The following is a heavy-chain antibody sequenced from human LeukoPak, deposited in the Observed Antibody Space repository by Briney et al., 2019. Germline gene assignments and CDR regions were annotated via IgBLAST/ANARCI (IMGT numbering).Heavy chain of an antibody. D-gene: IGHD4-17*01. CDR1: GFTFSSYA. CDR3: AKDLQDYGDYGRADAFDI. V-gene: IGHV3-23*01. J-gene: IGHJ3*02. Sequence: GGSLRLSCAASGFTFSSYAMSWVRQAPGRGLEWVSAISGSGGTTYYADSVKGRFTISRDNSKNTLYLQMNSLRAEDTAVYYCAKDLQDYGDYGRADAFDIWGQGTMVTVSS. CDR2: ISGSGGTT.